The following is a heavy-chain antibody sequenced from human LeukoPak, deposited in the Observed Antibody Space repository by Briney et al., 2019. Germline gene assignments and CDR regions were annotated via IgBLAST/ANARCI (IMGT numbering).Heavy chain of an antibody. D-gene: IGHD3-3*01. Sequence: GGSLRLSCAASGFTFSSYAMSWVRQAPGKGLEWVSAISGSGGSTYYADSVKGRFTISRDNSKNTLYLQMNSLRAEDTAVYYCAKSAHDFWSGHWPFDYWGQGTLVTVSS. V-gene: IGHV3-23*01. CDR1: GFTFSSYA. J-gene: IGHJ4*02. CDR3: AKSAHDFWSGHWPFDY. CDR2: ISGSGGST.